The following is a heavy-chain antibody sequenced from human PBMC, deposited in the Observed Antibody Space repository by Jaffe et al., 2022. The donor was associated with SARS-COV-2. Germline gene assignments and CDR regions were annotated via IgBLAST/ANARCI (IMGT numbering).Heavy chain of an antibody. D-gene: IGHD2-2*01. V-gene: IGHV3-23*01. CDR1: GFIFSNFA. J-gene: IGHJ4*01. CDR2: ISGRGGTT. CDR3: AKDRAGFKSDGHSYHLEGFDY. Sequence: EAQLLDSGGGLVQPGGSLRLSCAASGFIFSNFAMSWVRQAPGKGLEWVSTISGRGGTTYYTDSVKGRFTVSRDNSQNTMFLQMNSLGVEDTAVYYCAKDRAGFKSDGHSYHLEGFDYWGHGTLVTVSS.